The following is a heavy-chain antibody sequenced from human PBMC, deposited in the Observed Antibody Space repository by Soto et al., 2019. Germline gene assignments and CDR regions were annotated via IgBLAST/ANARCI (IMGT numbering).Heavy chain of an antibody. CDR2: INPNSGGT. CDR3: ARGGGYDFWSGYVWFDP. D-gene: IGHD3-3*01. Sequence: ASVKVSCKASGYTFTGYYMHWVRQAPGQGLEWMGWINPNSGGTNYAQKLQGRVTMTTDTSTSTAYMELRSLRSDDTAVYYCARGGGYDFWSGYVWFDPWGQGTLVTVSS. J-gene: IGHJ5*02. CDR1: GYTFTGYY. V-gene: IGHV1-2*02.